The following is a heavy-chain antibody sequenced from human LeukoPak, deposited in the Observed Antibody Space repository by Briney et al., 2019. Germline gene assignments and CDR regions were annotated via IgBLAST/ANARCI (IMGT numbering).Heavy chain of an antibody. Sequence: GGSLRLSCAASGFTFSSYAMSWVRQAPGKGLEGVSAISGSGGSTYYADSVKGRFTISRDNSKNTLYLQMNSLRAEDTAVYYCAKAWGNYDFWSGFDYWGQGTLVTVSS. CDR3: AKAWGNYDFWSGFDY. D-gene: IGHD3-3*01. CDR2: ISGSGGST. J-gene: IGHJ4*02. CDR1: GFTFSSYA. V-gene: IGHV3-23*01.